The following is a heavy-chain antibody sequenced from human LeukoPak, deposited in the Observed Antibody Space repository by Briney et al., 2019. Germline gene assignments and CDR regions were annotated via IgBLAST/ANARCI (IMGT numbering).Heavy chain of an antibody. CDR2: IYSGGST. J-gene: IGHJ4*02. D-gene: IGHD3-9*01. V-gene: IGHV3-53*01. CDR3: ARLSLRYFVSYFDY. CDR1: GFTVSSNY. Sequence: GGSLRLSCAASGFTVSSNYMSWVRQAPGKGLEWVSVIYSGGSTYYADSVKGRSTISRDNSKNTLYLQMNSLRAEDTAVYYCARLSLRYFVSYFDYWGQGTLVTVAS.